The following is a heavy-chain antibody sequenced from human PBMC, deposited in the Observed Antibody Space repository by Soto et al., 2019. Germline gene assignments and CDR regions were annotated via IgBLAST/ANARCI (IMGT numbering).Heavy chain of an antibody. CDR2: IYHSGST. D-gene: IGHD2-2*01. CDR3: ARDPIVVVPAATPY. J-gene: IGHJ4*02. V-gene: IGHV4-4*02. Sequence: SETLSLTCAVSGGSISSSNWWSWVRQPPGKGLGWIGEIYHSGSTNYNPSLKSRVTISVDKSKNQFSLKLSSVTAADTAVYYCARDPIVVVPAATPYWGQGTLVTVS. CDR1: GGSISSSNW.